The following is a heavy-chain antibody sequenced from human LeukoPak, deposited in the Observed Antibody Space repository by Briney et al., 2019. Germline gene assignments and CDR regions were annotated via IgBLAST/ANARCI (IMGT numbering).Heavy chain of an antibody. D-gene: IGHD2-15*01. CDR1: GFTFSSYS. J-gene: IGHJ4*02. Sequence: GGSLRLSCAASGFTFSSYSMNWVRQAPGKGLEWVSYISSSSSTIYYADSVKGRFTISRDNAKNSLYLQMNSLRAEDTAVYYCARDVMRYCSGGSCYAHDYWGQGTLVTVSS. CDR3: ARDVMRYCSGGSCYAHDY. CDR2: ISSSSSTI. V-gene: IGHV3-48*01.